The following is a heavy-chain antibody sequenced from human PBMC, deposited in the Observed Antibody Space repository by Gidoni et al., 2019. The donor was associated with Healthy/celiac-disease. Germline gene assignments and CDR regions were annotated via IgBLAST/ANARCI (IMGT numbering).Heavy chain of an antibody. Sequence: QVQPVQSGAEVKKPGCSVKVSCTASGGTLSRYAISWVRQAPGQGLEWMGGVSPIFGTANYAQKFQGRVTITADKATSTAYRELSSLRSEDTAVYYWARYIAARPVAFDIWGQGTMVTVSS. J-gene: IGHJ3*02. V-gene: IGHV1-69*06. CDR3: ARYIAARPVAFDI. CDR2: VSPIFGTA. CDR1: GGTLSRYA. D-gene: IGHD6-6*01.